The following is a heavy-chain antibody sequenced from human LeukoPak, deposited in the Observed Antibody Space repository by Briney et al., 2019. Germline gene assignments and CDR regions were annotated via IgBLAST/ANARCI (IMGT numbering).Heavy chain of an antibody. CDR3: ATDRYGGDYYYYYMDV. V-gene: IGHV4-61*02. J-gene: IGHJ6*03. CDR2: IYTSGST. D-gene: IGHD4-23*01. Sequence: PSQTLSLTCTVSGGSISSGSYYWSWIRQPAGKGLEWIGRIYTSGSTNYNPSLKSRVTISVDTSKNQFSLKLSSVTAADTAVYYCATDRYGGDYYYYYMDVWGKGTTVTISS. CDR1: GGSISSGSYY.